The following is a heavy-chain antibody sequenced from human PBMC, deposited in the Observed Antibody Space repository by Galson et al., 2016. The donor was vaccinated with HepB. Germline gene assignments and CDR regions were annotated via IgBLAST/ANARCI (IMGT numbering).Heavy chain of an antibody. D-gene: IGHD6-19*01. CDR1: GFSFNNYN. CDR3: ARDRGIAVRGSSYFDC. V-gene: IGHV3-48*02. Sequence: SLRLSCAASGFSFNNYNMNWARQAPGKGLEWVSYVSTSSSIIHYADSVKGRFTISRDNAKNSLYLQMNSLRDEDTAMYYCARDRGIAVRGSSYFDCWGQGTLVTVSS. J-gene: IGHJ4*02. CDR2: VSTSSSII.